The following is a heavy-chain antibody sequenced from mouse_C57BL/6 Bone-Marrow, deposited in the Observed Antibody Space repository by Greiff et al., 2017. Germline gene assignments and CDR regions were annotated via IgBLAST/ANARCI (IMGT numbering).Heavy chain of an antibody. CDR2: IDPETGGT. CDR1: GYTFTDYE. Sequence: VQLQQSGAELVRPGASVTLSCKASGYTFTDYEMHWVKQTPVHGLEWIGAIDPETGGTAYNQKFKGKAILTAAKSSSTAYMELRILTSEDSAVYYCTRPRYYGSSSWFAYWGQGTLVTVSA. V-gene: IGHV1-15*01. CDR3: TRPRYYGSSSWFAY. J-gene: IGHJ3*01. D-gene: IGHD1-1*01.